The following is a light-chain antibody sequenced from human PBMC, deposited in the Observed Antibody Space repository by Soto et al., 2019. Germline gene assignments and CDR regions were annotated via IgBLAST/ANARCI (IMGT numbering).Light chain of an antibody. V-gene: IGLV1-40*01. Sequence: QSVLTQPPSVSGAPGQRVTISCTGSSSNIGAGYDVHWYQQLPGTAPKLLIYGNSNRPSGVPDRFSGSKSGTSASLAITGLQADDEADYYCPSSAISLSGDVVFGGGTKLTVL. J-gene: IGLJ2*01. CDR1: SSNIGAGYD. CDR2: GNS. CDR3: PSSAISLSGDVV.